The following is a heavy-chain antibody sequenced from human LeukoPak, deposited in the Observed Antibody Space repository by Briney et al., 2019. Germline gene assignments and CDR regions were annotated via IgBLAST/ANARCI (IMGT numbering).Heavy chain of an antibody. CDR2: IGPIFGTA. V-gene: IGHV1-69*05. D-gene: IGHD4/OR15-4a*01. Sequence: SVKVSCKASGGTFSSYAISWVRQALGQGLEWMGRIGPIFGTANCSQKFQGRVTITTDEATSAAYMELTSLRAEDTAVYYCARDQGYGAYGLDYWGQGTLVTVSS. CDR3: ARDQGYGAYGLDY. CDR1: GGTFSSYA. J-gene: IGHJ4*02.